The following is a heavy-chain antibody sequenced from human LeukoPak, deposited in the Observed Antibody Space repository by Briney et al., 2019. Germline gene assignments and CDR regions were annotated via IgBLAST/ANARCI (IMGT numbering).Heavy chain of an antibody. CDR2: ISSSSSYI. CDR1: GFTFSSYS. CDR3: AKEGEGATMPHAFDI. Sequence: PGGSLRLSCAASGFTFSSYSMNWVRQAPGKGLEWVSSISSSSSYIYYADSVKGRFTISRDNSKNTLYLQMNSLRAEDTAVYYCAKEGEGATMPHAFDIWGQGTMVTVSS. D-gene: IGHD1-26*01. J-gene: IGHJ3*02. V-gene: IGHV3-21*04.